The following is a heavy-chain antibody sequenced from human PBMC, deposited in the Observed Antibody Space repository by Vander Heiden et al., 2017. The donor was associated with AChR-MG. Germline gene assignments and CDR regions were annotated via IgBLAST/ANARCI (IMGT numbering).Heavy chain of an antibody. J-gene: IGHJ4*02. CDR3: ANQNRDCWSGYYLDY. CDR2: IYYSRST. V-gene: IGHV4-39*05. CDR1: GGPLSTGSYY. D-gene: IGHD3-3*01. Sequence: QLQLQESAPGLAKPSETPSLTCTVSGGPLSTGSYYWGWMRQPQGKGLEWIGRIYYSRSTYYNPSLKSRVTISVDTSKNQFSLKLSSVTAADTAVYYCANQNRDCWSGYYLDYWGQGTLVTVSS.